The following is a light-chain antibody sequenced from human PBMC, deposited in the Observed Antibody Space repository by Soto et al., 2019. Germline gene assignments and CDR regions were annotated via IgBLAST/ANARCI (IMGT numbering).Light chain of an antibody. CDR1: SSDVGSHNL. CDR2: EAS. J-gene: IGLJ2*01. Sequence: QSALTQPASVSGSPGQSITISCTGTSSDVGSHNLVSWYQQYPGKAPKLIIFEASKRPSGVSNRFSGSKSGTTASLTISGLQAEDEADYYCSSYTSSSTPVVFGGGTKLTVL. V-gene: IGLV2-14*02. CDR3: SSYTSSSTPVV.